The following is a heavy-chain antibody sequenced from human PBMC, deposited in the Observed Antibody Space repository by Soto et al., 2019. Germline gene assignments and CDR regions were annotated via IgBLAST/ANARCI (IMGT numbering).Heavy chain of an antibody. CDR1: GYTFTGYY. J-gene: IGHJ6*02. CDR3: ARVTSATVTTYYYYGMDV. V-gene: IGHV1-2*02. Sequence: ASVKVSCKASGYTFTGYYMHWVRQAPGQGLEWMGWINPNSGGTNYAQKFQGRVTMTRDTSISTAYMELSRLRSDDTAVYYCARVTSATVTTYYYYGMDVWGQGTTV. CDR2: INPNSGGT. D-gene: IGHD4-4*01.